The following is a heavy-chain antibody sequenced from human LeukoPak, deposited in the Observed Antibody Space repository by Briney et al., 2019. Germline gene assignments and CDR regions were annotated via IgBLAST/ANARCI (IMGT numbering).Heavy chain of an antibody. D-gene: IGHD7-27*01. V-gene: IGHV4-38-2*02. Sequence: SETLSLTCTVSGYSISSGYYWGWIRQPPGKGLEWIGSIYHSGSTYYNPSLKSRVTISVDTSKNQFSLKLSSVTAADTAVYYCARARPNWGKRARAYYGMDVWGQGTTVTVSS. CDR2: IYHSGST. J-gene: IGHJ6*02. CDR3: ARARPNWGKRARAYYGMDV. CDR1: GYSISSGYY.